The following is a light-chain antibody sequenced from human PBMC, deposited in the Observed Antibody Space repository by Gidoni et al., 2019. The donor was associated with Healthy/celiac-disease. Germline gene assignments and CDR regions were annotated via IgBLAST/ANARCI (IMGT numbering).Light chain of an antibody. Sequence: DIQMTQSPSSLSASVGDRVTITCRASQSISSYLNWYQQKPGKAPKLLIYAASSLQSGVPSRFSGSGSGTDFTLTISSLQLEDFATYYCQQSYSTPQTFGGGTKVEIK. CDR3: QQSYSTPQT. V-gene: IGKV1-39*01. J-gene: IGKJ4*01. CDR2: AAS. CDR1: QSISSY.